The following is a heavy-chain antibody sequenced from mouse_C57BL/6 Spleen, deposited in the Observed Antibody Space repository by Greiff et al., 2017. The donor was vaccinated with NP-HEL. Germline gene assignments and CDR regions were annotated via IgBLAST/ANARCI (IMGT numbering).Heavy chain of an antibody. CDR3: TTGDYGSSYENYFDY. CDR1: GYTFTSYW. V-gene: IGHV1-5*01. J-gene: IGHJ2*01. CDR2: IYPGNSDT. Sequence: VHVKQSGTVLARPGASVKMSCKTSGYTFTSYWMHWVKQRPGQGLEWIGAIYPGNSDTSYNQKFKGKAKLTAVTSASTAYMELSSLTNEDSAVYYCTTGDYGSSYENYFDYWGQGTTLTVSS. D-gene: IGHD1-1*01.